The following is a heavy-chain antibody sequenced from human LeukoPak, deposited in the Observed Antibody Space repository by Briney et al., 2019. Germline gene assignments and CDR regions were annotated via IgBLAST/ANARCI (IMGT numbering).Heavy chain of an antibody. CDR2: VYYSGST. CDR3: ARRDYAAWFDP. V-gene: IGHV4-39*01. CDR1: GDSITSGGFY. D-gene: IGHD4/OR15-4a*01. J-gene: IGHJ5*02. Sequence: SETLSLTCNVSGDSITSGGFYWAWIPQSPGKGLEWIGNVYYSGSTQYNPSLRGRLSISMDMTKNQFSLNLNSVSVTDTAIYYCARRDYAAWFDPWGQGTLVTVP.